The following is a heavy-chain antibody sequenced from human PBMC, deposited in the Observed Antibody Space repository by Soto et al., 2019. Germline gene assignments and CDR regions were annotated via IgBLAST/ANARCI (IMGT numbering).Heavy chain of an antibody. V-gene: IGHV3-23*01. D-gene: IGHD6-6*01. Sequence: GGSLRLSCAASGFTFSSYAMSWVRQAPGKGLEWVSAISGSGGSTYYADSVKGRFTISRDNSKNTLYLQMNSLRAEDTAVYYCANTPERSGSSTPYYFDYWGQGTLVTVSS. CDR3: ANTPERSGSSTPYYFDY. CDR1: GFTFSSYA. J-gene: IGHJ4*02. CDR2: ISGSGGST.